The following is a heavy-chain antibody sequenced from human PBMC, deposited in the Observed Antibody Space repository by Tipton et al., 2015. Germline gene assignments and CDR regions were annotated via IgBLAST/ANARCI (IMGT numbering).Heavy chain of an antibody. J-gene: IGHJ3*02. Sequence: SLRLSCAASGFSLSFYDIYWVRQTPGKGLEWVAFMSYDENKTSYSDSVKGRFTVSRDGSTNTLFLQMNSLRDEDTAVYYCTKSYHVGSTALRGDAFDIWGRGSMVTVSS. D-gene: IGHD1-26*01. V-gene: IGHV3-30*18. CDR1: GFSLSFYD. CDR3: TKSYHVGSTALRGDAFDI. CDR2: MSYDENKT.